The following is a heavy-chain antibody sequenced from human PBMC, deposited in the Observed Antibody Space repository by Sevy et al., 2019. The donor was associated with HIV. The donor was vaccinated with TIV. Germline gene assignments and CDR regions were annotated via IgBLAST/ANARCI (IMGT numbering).Heavy chain of an antibody. CDR2: ISGDGENT. CDR3: ARDGRGISAFDI. J-gene: IGHJ3*02. D-gene: IGHD3-3*02. Sequence: QLGGSLRLSCVASEFIFSSHAVNWVRQAPGKGLEWVSAISGDGENTHYADSVRGRFTISRDNFKNTLYLQMNSLRAEDTALYYCARDGRGISAFDIWGPGTMVTVSS. CDR1: EFIFSSHA. V-gene: IGHV3-23*01.